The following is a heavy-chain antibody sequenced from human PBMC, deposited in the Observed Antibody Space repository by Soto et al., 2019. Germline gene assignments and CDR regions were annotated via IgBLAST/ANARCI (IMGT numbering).Heavy chain of an antibody. CDR1: GFTFSSYW. CDR2: IKQDGSEK. V-gene: IGHV3-7*01. Sequence: RLSCAASGFTFSSYWMSWVRQAPGKGLEWVANIKQDGSEKYYVDSVKGRFTISRDNAKNSLYLQMNSMRAEDTAVYYCARETIFGVVIISKTFDYWGQGTLVTVSS. CDR3: ARETIFGVVIISKTFDY. J-gene: IGHJ4*02. D-gene: IGHD3-3*01.